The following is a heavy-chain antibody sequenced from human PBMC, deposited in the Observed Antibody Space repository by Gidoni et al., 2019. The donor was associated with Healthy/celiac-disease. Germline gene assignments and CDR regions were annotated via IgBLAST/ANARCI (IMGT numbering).Heavy chain of an antibody. CDR1: GGTFSSDT. J-gene: IGHJ4*02. D-gene: IGHD2-15*01. V-gene: IGHV1-69*02. CDR3: ARYCSGGSCSGTAYYFDY. CDR2: ISPILVIA. Sequence: QVQLVQSGAEVKKPGSSVKVSCKASGGTFSSDTISWGRQAPGQGREWMGRISPILVIATYAPKFQGRVTITADKSTITAYMELSSLRSEDTAVYYCARYCSGGSCSGTAYYFDYWGQGTLVTVSS.